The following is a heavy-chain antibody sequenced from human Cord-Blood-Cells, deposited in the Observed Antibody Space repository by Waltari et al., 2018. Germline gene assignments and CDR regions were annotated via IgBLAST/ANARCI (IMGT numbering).Heavy chain of an antibody. J-gene: IGHJ6*03. CDR2: VNPNSGGT. D-gene: IGHD2-2*01. Sequence: QVQLVQSGAEVKKPGASVKVSCKASGYTFTDYYMHWWRPAPGQGIEWMGWVNPNSGGTNDAQKFQGRVTMTRDTSIITAYMELSRLRSDDTAVYYCARDHCSSASCYYYYYMDVWGKGTTVTVSS. CDR1: GYTFTDYY. CDR3: ARDHCSSASCYYYYYMDV. V-gene: IGHV1-2*02.